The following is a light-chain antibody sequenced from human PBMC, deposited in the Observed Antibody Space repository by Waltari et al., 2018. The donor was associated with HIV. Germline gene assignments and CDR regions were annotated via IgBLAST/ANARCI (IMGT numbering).Light chain of an antibody. CDR1: SRDLGSYNI. J-gene: IGLJ2*01. CDR3: CSYASDRSVL. V-gene: IGLV2-23*02. Sequence: QSALTQPAYVSGSPGQSITFSCTGTSRDLGSYNIVSWLQQHPGKAPKLMIYEVSKRPSGVSYRFSGSKSGNTASLTISGLQAEDEADYYCCSYASDRSVLFGGGTKLTVL. CDR2: EVS.